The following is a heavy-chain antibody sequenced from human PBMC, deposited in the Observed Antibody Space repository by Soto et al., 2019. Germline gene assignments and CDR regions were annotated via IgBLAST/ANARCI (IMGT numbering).Heavy chain of an antibody. CDR1: GGSISSSSYY. D-gene: IGHD3-22*01. J-gene: IGHJ6*02. CDR3: ASEVVISGYYYYGMDV. V-gene: IGHV4-39*01. CDR2: IYYSGST. Sequence: QLQLQESGPGLVKPSETLSLTCTVSGGSISSSSYYWGWIRQPPGKGLEWIGSIYYSGSTYYNPTLKSRVTISVDTSNNQFSLKLSAVTAADTAVYYCASEVVISGYYYYGMDVWGQGTTVTVSS.